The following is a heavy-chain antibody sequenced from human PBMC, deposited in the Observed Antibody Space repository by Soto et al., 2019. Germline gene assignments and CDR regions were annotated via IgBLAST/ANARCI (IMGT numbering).Heavy chain of an antibody. CDR3: ARGELLWFGEPTEAFDI. CDR2: FDPEDGET. V-gene: IGHV1-24*01. J-gene: IGHJ3*02. CDR1: GYTLTEFS. D-gene: IGHD3-10*01. Sequence: GASVKVSCKVSGYTLTEFSMHWVRQAPGKGLEWMGGFDPEDGETIYAQKFQGRVTMTEDTSTDTAYMELSSLRSDDTAVYYCARGELLWFGEPTEAFDISAQGTMVTVS.